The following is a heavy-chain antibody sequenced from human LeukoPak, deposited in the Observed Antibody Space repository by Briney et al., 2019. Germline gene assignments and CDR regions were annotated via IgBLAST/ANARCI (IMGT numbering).Heavy chain of an antibody. CDR3: AGTYDFWSGYLGNWFDP. CDR2: ISSSGSTI. J-gene: IGHJ5*02. Sequence: GGSLRLSCAASGFTFSDYYMSWIRPAPAKGLEWVSYISSSGSTIHYADSVKGRFTIDRDNAKNSLYLQMNSLRAEDTAVYYCAGTYDFWSGYLGNWFDPWGQGTLVTVSS. D-gene: IGHD3-3*01. V-gene: IGHV3-11*04. CDR1: GFTFSDYY.